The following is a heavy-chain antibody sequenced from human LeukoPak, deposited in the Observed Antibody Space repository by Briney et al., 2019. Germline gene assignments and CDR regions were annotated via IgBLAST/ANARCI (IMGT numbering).Heavy chain of an antibody. V-gene: IGHV3-48*01. Sequence: GGSLRLSCAASGFTFSSYSMNWVRQAPGKGLEWVSYISSSSSTIYYADSVKGRFTISRDNSKNTLYLQMNSLRAEDTAVYYCAKGLIVGARTTPFDYWGQGTLVTVSS. CDR3: AKGLIVGARTTPFDY. CDR2: ISSSSSTI. J-gene: IGHJ4*02. D-gene: IGHD1-26*01. CDR1: GFTFSSYS.